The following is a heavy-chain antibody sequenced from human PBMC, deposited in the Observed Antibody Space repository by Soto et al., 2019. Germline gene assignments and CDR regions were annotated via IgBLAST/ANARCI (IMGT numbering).Heavy chain of an antibody. CDR3: ASSASPDAY. CDR1: GFIFSTSR. CDR2: INSGSTSI. Sequence: EVQLVESGGGLVQPGGSLRLSFVASGFIFSTSRMNWVRRAPGKGLEWISYINSGSTSIYYADSVKGRFTISRDNAKNSLYLQMNSLRAEDTAVYYCASSASPDAYWGQGTLVTVSS. J-gene: IGHJ4*02. V-gene: IGHV3-48*01. D-gene: IGHD1-26*01.